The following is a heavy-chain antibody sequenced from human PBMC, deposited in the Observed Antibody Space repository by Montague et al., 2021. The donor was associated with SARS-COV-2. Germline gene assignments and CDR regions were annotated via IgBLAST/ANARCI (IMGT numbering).Heavy chain of an antibody. J-gene: IGHJ4*02. CDR3: ARVWYSSSWYYFDY. CDR1: GGSISSYY. Sequence: SETLSLTCTVSGGSISSYYWSWIRQPARKGLEWIGRIYTSGGTNYNPSLKSRVTMSVDTSKNQFSLKLSSVTAADTAVYYCARVWYSSSWYYFDYWGQGTLVTVSS. D-gene: IGHD6-13*01. CDR2: IYTSGGT. V-gene: IGHV4-4*07.